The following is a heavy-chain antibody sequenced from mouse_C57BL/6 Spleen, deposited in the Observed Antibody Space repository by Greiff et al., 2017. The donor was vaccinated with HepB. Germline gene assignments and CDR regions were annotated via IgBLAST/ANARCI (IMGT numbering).Heavy chain of an antibody. D-gene: IGHD3-2*02. Sequence: QVQLKQSGAELVKPGASVKISCKASGYAFSSYWMNWVKQRPGKGLEWIGQIYPGDGDTNYNGKFKGKATLTADKSSSTAYMQLSSLTSEDSAVYFCAREGAAQEFAYWGQGTLVTVSA. V-gene: IGHV1-80*01. J-gene: IGHJ3*01. CDR1: GYAFSSYW. CDR2: IYPGDGDT. CDR3: AREGAAQEFAY.